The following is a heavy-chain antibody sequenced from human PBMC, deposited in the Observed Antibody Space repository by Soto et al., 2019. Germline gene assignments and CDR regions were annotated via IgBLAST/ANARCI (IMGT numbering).Heavy chain of an antibody. J-gene: IGHJ2*01. D-gene: IGHD5-18*01. CDR1: GFTLSSYV. CDR3: ARDPLWGTAMVLWYFDL. V-gene: IGHV3-30-3*01. Sequence: QVQLVESGGAVVKPGRSLGPSGAASGFTLSSYVMNGVRQAPGKGLEWVAVISYDGSNKYYADSVKGRFTISRDNSKNTLYLQMNSLRAEDTAVYYCARDPLWGTAMVLWYFDLWGRGTLVTVSS. CDR2: ISYDGSNK.